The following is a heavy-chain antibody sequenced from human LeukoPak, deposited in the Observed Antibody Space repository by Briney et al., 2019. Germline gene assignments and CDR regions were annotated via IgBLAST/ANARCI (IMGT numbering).Heavy chain of an antibody. Sequence: ASVRVSCKASGGTFSSYAISWVRQAPGQGLEWMGGIIPIFGTANYAQKFQGRVTITADESTSTAYVELSSLRSEDTAVYYCARDYRYCSGGSCYSGYFDYWGQGILVTVSS. CDR3: ARDYRYCSGGSCYSGYFDY. D-gene: IGHD2-15*01. V-gene: IGHV1-69*13. CDR2: IIPIFGTA. J-gene: IGHJ4*02. CDR1: GGTFSSYA.